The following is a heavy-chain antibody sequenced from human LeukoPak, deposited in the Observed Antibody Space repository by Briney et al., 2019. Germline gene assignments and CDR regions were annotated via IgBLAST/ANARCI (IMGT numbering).Heavy chain of an antibody. V-gene: IGHV3-74*01. Sequence: PGGSLRLSCAASGFTFSSYWVNWVRQAPGKGLVWVSRINSDGSSTSYADSVKGRFTISRDSAKSTLYLQMNSLRAEDTAVYYCARDQGLGSLSYYFDYWGQGTLVTVSS. CDR1: GFTFSSYW. CDR2: INSDGSST. CDR3: ARDQGLGSLSYYFDY. D-gene: IGHD3-10*01. J-gene: IGHJ4*02.